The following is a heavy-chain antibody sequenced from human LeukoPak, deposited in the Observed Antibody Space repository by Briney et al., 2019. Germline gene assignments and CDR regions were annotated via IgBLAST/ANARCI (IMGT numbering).Heavy chain of an antibody. CDR2: INQDGSEI. CDR3: TNRAGGTENRPWCFDF. CDR1: GFTFKDYW. J-gene: IGHJ4*02. V-gene: IGHV3-7*01. Sequence: GGSLRLSCEASGFTFKDYWMTWVRQAPGKGPEWVANINQDGSEIYYVDSVKGRFTISRDNAKSSLYLQMSSLRAEDTAVYYCTNRAGGTENRPWCFDFWGQGSLVTVSS. D-gene: IGHD1/OR15-1a*01.